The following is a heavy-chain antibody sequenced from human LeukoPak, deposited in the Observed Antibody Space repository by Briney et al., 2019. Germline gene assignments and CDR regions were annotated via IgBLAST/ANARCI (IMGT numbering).Heavy chain of an antibody. CDR2: IIPIFGTA. D-gene: IGHD6-19*01. J-gene: IGHJ5*02. V-gene: IGHV1-69*13. CDR3: ARDGLNIAVADIGGWFDP. CDR1: GGTFSSYA. Sequence: SVKVSCKASGGTFSSYAISWVRQAPGQGLEWMGGIIPIFGTANYAQKFQGRVTITADESTSTAYMELSSLRSEDTAVYYCARDGLNIAVADIGGWFDPWGQGTLVTVSS.